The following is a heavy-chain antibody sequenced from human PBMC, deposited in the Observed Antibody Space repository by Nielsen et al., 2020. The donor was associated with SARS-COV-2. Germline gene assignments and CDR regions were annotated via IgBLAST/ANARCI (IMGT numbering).Heavy chain of an antibody. Sequence: SETLSLTCAVYGGSFSGYYWSWIRQHPGKGLEWIGYIYYSGSTYYNPSLKSRVTISVDTSKNQFSLKLSSVTAADTAVYYCARHRIYCSGGSCYSFWFDPWGQGTLVTVSS. J-gene: IGHJ5*02. CDR3: ARHRIYCSGGSCYSFWFDP. CDR2: IYYSGST. V-gene: IGHV4-34*01. CDR1: GGSFSGYY. D-gene: IGHD2-15*01.